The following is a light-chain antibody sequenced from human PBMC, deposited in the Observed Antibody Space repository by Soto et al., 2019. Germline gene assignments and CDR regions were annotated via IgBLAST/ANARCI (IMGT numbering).Light chain of an antibody. CDR2: AVS. Sequence: AIEMTQSPSSLSASVGDRVTIACRASQVIGSDLAWYQQRPGKAPKLLIYAVSSLQNGVPSRFSGSGSGTDFTLTISSLQPEYIATYYCLQDHSYLTFGGGTKVEIK. CDR3: LQDHSYLT. V-gene: IGKV1-6*01. CDR1: QVIGSD. J-gene: IGKJ4*01.